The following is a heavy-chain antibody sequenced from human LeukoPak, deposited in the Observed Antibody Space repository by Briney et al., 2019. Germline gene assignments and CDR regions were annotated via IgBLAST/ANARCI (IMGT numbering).Heavy chain of an antibody. V-gene: IGHV3-7*03. D-gene: IGHD3-10*02. Sequence: GGSLRLSCVASGYNFSPYWMSWVRQTPGKGLEWVASISNGGYATYYTDSVRGRFTISRDDAKNSLFLHMNSLGADDTAVYYCTRENYVPDSWGQGNLVTVSS. J-gene: IGHJ4*02. CDR1: GYNFSPYW. CDR3: TRENYVPDS. CDR2: ISNGGYAT.